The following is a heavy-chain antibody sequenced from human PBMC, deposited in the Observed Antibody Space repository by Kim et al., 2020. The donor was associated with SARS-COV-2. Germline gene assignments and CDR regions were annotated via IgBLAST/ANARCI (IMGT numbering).Heavy chain of an antibody. D-gene: IGHD3-9*01. V-gene: IGHV3-21*01. CDR1: GFTFSSYS. CDR3: ARVGGPDYDILTGYFQYYCVGMDV. J-gene: IGHJ6*02. CDR2: ISSSSSYI. Sequence: GGSLRLSCAASGFTFSSYSMNWVRQAPGKGLEWVSSISSSSSYIYYADSVKGRFTISRDNAKNSLYLQMNSLRAEDTAVYYCARVGGPDYDILTGYFQYYCVGMDVCGQETTVTVSS.